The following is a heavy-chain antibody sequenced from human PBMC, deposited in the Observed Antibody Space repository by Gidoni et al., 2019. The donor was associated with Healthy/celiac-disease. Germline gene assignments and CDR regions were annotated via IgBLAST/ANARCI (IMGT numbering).Heavy chain of an antibody. V-gene: IGHV2-5*01. J-gene: IGHJ3*02. CDR1: GFSLSTSGVG. CDR3: AHLNSYIGIGAFDI. D-gene: IGHD1-26*01. Sequence: QITLKESGPTLVQPTQTLTLTCPFSGFSLSTSGVGVGWIRQPPGKALEWLALIYWNDDKRYSPSLKSRLTITKDTSKNQVVLTMTNMDPVDTATYYCAHLNSYIGIGAFDIWGQGTMVTVSS. CDR2: IYWNDDK.